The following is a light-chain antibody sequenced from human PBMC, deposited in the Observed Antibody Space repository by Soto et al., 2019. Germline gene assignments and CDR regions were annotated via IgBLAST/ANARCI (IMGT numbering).Light chain of an antibody. Sequence: IQLTQSPSSLSASVGDRVTITCRVSQGISSYLVWYQQKPGKAPKLLIYAASTLQSGVPSRFSGIGSGTDCTLTISSLQPEDFATYYCQHLNGYPQTFGGGTKVEIK. V-gene: IGKV1-9*01. J-gene: IGKJ4*01. CDR3: QHLNGYPQT. CDR2: AAS. CDR1: QGISSY.